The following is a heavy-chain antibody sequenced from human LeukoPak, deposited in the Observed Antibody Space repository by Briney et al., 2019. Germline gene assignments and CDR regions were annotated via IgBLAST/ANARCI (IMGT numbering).Heavy chain of an antibody. CDR1: GFTFSSYA. J-gene: IGHJ1*01. CDR3: AKDPRGYSLASMGEYFQH. V-gene: IGHV3-23*01. CDR2: ISGSGGST. Sequence: GGSLRLSCAASGFTFSSYAMSWVRQAPGKGLEWVSAISGSGGSTHYADSVKGRFTISRDISKNTVYVQMNSLRTDDTAMYYCAKDPRGYSLASMGEYFQHWGQGTLVIVS. D-gene: IGHD5-12*01.